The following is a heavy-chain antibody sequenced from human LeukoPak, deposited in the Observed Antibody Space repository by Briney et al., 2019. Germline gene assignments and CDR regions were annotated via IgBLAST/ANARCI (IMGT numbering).Heavy chain of an antibody. CDR3: ARDHSSSWSNAFDI. D-gene: IGHD6-13*01. V-gene: IGHV1-18*01. CDR2: ISAYNGNT. J-gene: IGHJ3*02. Sequence: ASVKVSCKASGYTFASYGISWVRQAPGQGLEWMGWISAYNGNTNYAQKLQGRVTMTTDTSTSTAYMELRSLRSDDTAVYYCARDHSSSWSNAFDIWGQGTMVTVSS. CDR1: GYTFASYG.